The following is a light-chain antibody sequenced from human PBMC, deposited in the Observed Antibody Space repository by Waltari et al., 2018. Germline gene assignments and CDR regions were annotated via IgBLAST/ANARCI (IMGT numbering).Light chain of an antibody. CDR3: EHYVRLPGT. J-gene: IGKJ1*01. Sequence: EIVLTRSPGTLSLSPGERATLSCRASQSFTRYLAWYQHKPGQAPRPLIYDASTRAAGIADRFSGSGFGTDFTHTISRLEREDAAVYCGEHYVRLPGTFGQGTKVEIK. CDR1: QSFTRY. V-gene: IGKV3-20*01. CDR2: DAS.